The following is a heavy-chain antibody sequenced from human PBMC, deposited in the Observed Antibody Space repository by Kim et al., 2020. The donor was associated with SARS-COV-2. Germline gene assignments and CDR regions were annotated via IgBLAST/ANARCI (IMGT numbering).Heavy chain of an antibody. D-gene: IGHD6-19*01. Sequence: SETLSLTCTVSGGSISSYYWSWIRQPPGKGLEWIGYIYYSGSTNYNPSLKSRVTISVDTSKNQFSLKLSSVTAADTAVYYCARDRGWSSGWEGPRSRYFDLWGRGTLVTVSS. CDR2: IYYSGST. J-gene: IGHJ2*01. CDR1: GGSISSYY. CDR3: ARDRGWSSGWEGPRSRYFDL. V-gene: IGHV4-59*01.